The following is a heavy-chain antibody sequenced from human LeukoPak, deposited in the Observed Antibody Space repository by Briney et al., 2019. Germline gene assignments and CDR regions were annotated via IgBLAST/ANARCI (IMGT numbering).Heavy chain of an antibody. D-gene: IGHD1-26*01. J-gene: IGHJ4*02. CDR1: GFTFRSYS. CDR2: ISSSSNYI. Sequence: PGGSLRLSCAASGFTFRSYSMNWVRQAPGKGLEWVSSISSSSNYIYYADSLKGRFTISRDNAKNSLYLQMNSLRAEDTAVYYCARDGVAELMSALDYWGQGILVTVSS. V-gene: IGHV3-21*06. CDR3: ARDGVAELMSALDY.